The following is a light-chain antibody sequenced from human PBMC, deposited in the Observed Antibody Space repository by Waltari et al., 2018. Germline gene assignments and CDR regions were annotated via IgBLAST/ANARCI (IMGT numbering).Light chain of an antibody. J-gene: IGKJ5*01. CDR3: QQYSASPHVT. CDR2: ETS. Sequence: VLTQSPGTLSLSPGERVTLSCRASQSVSGNYLAWYQQQPGQSPRLLIYETSTRATGVPDRVRGRGSGTEFTLTIDRLEPEDFAVYFCQQYSASPHVTFGQGTRLEIK. CDR1: QSVSGNY. V-gene: IGKV3-20*01.